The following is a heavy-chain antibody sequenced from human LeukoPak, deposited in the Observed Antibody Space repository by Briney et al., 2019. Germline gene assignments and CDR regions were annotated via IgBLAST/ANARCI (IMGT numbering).Heavy chain of an antibody. CDR2: MNPNSGNT. J-gene: IGHJ4*02. CDR3: ARVGQNDYGDYVDFDY. D-gene: IGHD4-17*01. Sequence: GASVKVSCTASGYTFTSYDINWVRRATGQGLEWMGWMNPNSGNTGYAQKFQGRVTMTRNTSISTAYMELSSLRSEDTAVYYCARVGQNDYGDYVDFDYWGQGTLVTVSS. V-gene: IGHV1-8*01. CDR1: GYTFTSYD.